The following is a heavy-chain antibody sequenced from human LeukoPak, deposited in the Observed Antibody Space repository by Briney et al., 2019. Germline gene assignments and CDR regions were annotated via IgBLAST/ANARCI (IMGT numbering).Heavy chain of an antibody. Sequence: ASVKVSCKASGYTFTGYYMHWVRQAPGQGLEWMGWINPNSGGTNYAQKFQGRVTMTRDTSISTAYMELSRLRSDDTAVYYCAREISGANNCGGDRYALVYWGQGTLVTVSS. CDR2: INPNSGGT. J-gene: IGHJ4*02. V-gene: IGHV1-2*02. CDR1: GYTFTGYY. D-gene: IGHD2-21*01. CDR3: AREISGANNCGGDRYALVY.